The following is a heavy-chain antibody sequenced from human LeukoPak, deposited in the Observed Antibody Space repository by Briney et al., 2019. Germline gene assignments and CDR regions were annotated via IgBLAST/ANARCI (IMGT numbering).Heavy chain of an antibody. CDR2: IYTSGST. CDR3: ARDGRPEIAARPPPGYYYYYMDV. D-gene: IGHD6-6*01. Sequence: RPSETLSLTCTVSGGSISSYYWRWIRQPAGKGLEWIGRIYTSGSTNYNPPLKSRVTISVDKSKNQFSLKLSSVTAADPAVYYCARDGRPEIAARPPPGYYYYYMDVWGKGTTVTVSS. V-gene: IGHV4-4*07. J-gene: IGHJ6*03. CDR1: GGSISSYY.